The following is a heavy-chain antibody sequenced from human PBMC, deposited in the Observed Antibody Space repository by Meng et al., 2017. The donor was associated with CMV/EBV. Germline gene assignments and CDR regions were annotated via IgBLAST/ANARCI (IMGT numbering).Heavy chain of an antibody. CDR3: AKDYGDLRQDY. CDR1: GGSISSSSYY. D-gene: IGHD4-17*01. CDR2: IYYSGST. V-gene: IGHV4-39*07. Sequence: QLTQHESAPVLVKPSETLSLTCTGSGGSISSSSYYWGWIRQPPGKGLEWIGSIYYSGSTYYNPSLKSRVTISVDTSKNQFSLKLSSVTAADTAVYYCAKDYGDLRQDYWGQGTLVTVSS. J-gene: IGHJ4*02.